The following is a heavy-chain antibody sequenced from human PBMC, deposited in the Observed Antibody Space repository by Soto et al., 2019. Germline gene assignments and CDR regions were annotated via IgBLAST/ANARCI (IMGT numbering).Heavy chain of an antibody. J-gene: IGHJ4*02. Sequence: ASVKVSCKASGGTFSNYALSWVRQAPGQGLEWMGGIIPIFGTSNYAQKFQGRVTITADESTNTAYMELSSLRSEDTAVYYCARARGYSYGDQYFDYWGQGTLVTVPS. D-gene: IGHD5-18*01. CDR1: GGTFSNYA. CDR3: ARARGYSYGDQYFDY. CDR2: IIPIFGTS. V-gene: IGHV1-69*13.